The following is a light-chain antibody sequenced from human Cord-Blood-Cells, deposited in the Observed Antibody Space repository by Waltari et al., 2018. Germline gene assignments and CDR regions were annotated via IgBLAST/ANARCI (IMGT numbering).Light chain of an antibody. J-gene: IGLJ3*02. CDR3: CSYAGSYTWV. CDR2: DVS. CDR1: SSDVGGYNY. Sequence: QSALTQPRSVSGSPGQSVTISCTGTSSDVGGYNYVSWYQQHPGKAPKLMIYDVSKRPSGVPYSFSGSKSGNTASLTISGLQADDEADYYCCSYAGSYTWVFGGGTKLTVL. V-gene: IGLV2-11*01.